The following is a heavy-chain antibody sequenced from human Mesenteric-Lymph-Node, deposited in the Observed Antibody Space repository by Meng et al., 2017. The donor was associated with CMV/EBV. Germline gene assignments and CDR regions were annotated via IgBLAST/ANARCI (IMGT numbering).Heavy chain of an antibody. D-gene: IGHD2-21*01. CDR1: GFTFSSYG. CDR3: ARDREMYCGGDCYSGDAFDI. V-gene: IGHV3-33*01. Sequence: GESLKISCAASGFTFSSYGMHWGRQAPGKGLEWVAVIWYDGSNKYYADSVKGRFTISRDNSKNTLYLQMNSLRAEDTAVYYCARDREMYCGGDCYSGDAFDIWGQGTMVTVSS. CDR2: IWYDGSNK. J-gene: IGHJ3*02.